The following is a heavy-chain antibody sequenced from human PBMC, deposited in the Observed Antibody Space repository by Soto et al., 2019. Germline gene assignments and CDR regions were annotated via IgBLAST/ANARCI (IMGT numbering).Heavy chain of an antibody. CDR3: ARGRGRYCSSTSCYTSVYHFDY. Sequence: GASVKVSCKASGYTFTGYYMHWVRQAPGQGLEWMGWINPNSGGTNYAQKFQGWVTMTRDTSISTAYMELSRLRSDDTAVYYCARGRGRYCSSTSCYTSVYHFDYWGQGTMVTVYS. J-gene: IGHJ4*02. D-gene: IGHD2-2*02. CDR2: INPNSGGT. V-gene: IGHV1-2*04. CDR1: GYTFTGYY.